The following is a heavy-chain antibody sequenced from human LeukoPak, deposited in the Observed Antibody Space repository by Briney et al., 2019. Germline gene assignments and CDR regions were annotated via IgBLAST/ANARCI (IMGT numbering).Heavy chain of an antibody. CDR2: IYHSGST. Sequence: SGTLSLTCAVSGGSISSSNWWSWVRQPPGKGLEWIGEIYHSGSTNYNPPLKSRVTISVDKSKNQFSLKLSSVTAADTAVYYCARELGPELRFLEGPANWFDPWGQGTLVTVSS. D-gene: IGHD3-3*01. CDR1: GGSISSSNW. J-gene: IGHJ5*02. V-gene: IGHV4-4*02. CDR3: ARELGPELRFLEGPANWFDP.